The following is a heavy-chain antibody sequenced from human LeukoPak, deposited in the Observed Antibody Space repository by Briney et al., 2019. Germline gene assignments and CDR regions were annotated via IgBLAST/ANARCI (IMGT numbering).Heavy chain of an antibody. CDR3: ARERDHGGTFDY. CDR1: GGSISSAGYC. Sequence: SETLSLTCTVSGGSISSAGYCWSWIRQPAGKGVEWIGRIYASGSTNYNPSLRGRVTISVDASKNQISLKLTSVTATDTAVYYCARERDHGGTFDYWGQGTLVTVSS. CDR2: IYASGST. J-gene: IGHJ4*02. V-gene: IGHV4-61*02. D-gene: IGHD4-23*01.